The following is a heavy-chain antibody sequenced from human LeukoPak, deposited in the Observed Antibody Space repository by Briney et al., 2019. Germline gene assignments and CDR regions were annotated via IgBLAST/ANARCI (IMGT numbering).Heavy chain of an antibody. CDR3: AKRGLGDREAFDI. J-gene: IGHJ3*02. D-gene: IGHD2-21*02. CDR1: GFTFSSYA. CDR2: ISGSGGST. V-gene: IGHV3-23*01. Sequence: GGSLRLSCAASGFTFSSYAMSWVRQAPGKGLEWVSAISGSGGSTYYADSVKGRFTISRDNSKNTLNLQMNSLRAEDTAVYYCAKRGLGDREAFDIWGQGTMVTVSS.